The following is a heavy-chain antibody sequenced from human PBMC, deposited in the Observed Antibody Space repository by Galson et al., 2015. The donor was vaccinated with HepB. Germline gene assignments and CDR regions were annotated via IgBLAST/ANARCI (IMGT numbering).Heavy chain of an antibody. D-gene: IGHD1-26*01. J-gene: IGHJ6*02. V-gene: IGHV5-51*01. CDR2: IYPGDSDT. Sequence: QSGAEVKKPGESLKISCTGSGYSFTSYWIGWVRQMPGKGLEWMGIIYPGDSDTRYSPSFQGQVTISADKSISTAYLQWSSLKASDTAMYYCARHGIRSSYYYYYGMDLWRQGTTVTVSS. CDR3: ARHGIRSSYYYYYGMDL. CDR1: GYSFTSYW.